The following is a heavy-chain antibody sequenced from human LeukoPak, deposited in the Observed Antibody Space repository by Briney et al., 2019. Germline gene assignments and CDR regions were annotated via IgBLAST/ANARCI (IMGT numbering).Heavy chain of an antibody. CDR2: ITPDGDGS. V-gene: IGHV3-74*01. CDR1: GFTFSSFW. CDR3: ARDPNNYDSH. J-gene: IGHJ4*02. Sequence: GGSLRLSCAASGFTFSSFWMHWVRQVPGKGLEWVSRITPDGDGSTYAASVQGRFTISRDNAKDTVYLQMSNLRAEDTALYYRARDPNNYDSHLGQGTLVTVSS. D-gene: IGHD3-22*01.